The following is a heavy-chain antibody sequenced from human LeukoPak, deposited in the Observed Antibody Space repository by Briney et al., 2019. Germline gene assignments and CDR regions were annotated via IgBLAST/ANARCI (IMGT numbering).Heavy chain of an antibody. CDR2: ISGSGGST. CDR3: AKDRTSRPGTADYFDY. Sequence: GRSLRLSCAASGFTFSSYAMSWVRQAPGKGLEWVSAISGSGGSTYYADSVKGRFTISRDNSKNTLYLQMNSLRAEDTAVYYCAKDRTSRPGTADYFDYWGQGTLVTVSS. V-gene: IGHV3-23*01. CDR1: GFTFSSYA. D-gene: IGHD2-8*01. J-gene: IGHJ4*02.